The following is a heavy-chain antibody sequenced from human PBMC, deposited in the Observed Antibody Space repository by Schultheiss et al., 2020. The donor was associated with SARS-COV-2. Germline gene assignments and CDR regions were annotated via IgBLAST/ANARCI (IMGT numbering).Heavy chain of an antibody. CDR3: AREVAGVWYGDIDY. D-gene: IGHD3-10*01. CDR2: INSDGSST. Sequence: GGSLRLSCAASGFTFSSYGMHWVRQAPGKGLVWVSRINSDGSSTSYADSVKGRFTISRDNSKNTLYLQMNSLRAEDTAVYYCAREVAGVWYGDIDYWGQGALVTVSS. J-gene: IGHJ4*02. CDR1: GFTFSSYG. V-gene: IGHV3-74*01.